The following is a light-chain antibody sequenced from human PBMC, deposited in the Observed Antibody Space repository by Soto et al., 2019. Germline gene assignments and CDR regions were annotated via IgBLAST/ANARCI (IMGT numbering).Light chain of an antibody. J-gene: IGKJ1*01. V-gene: IGKV3-20*01. Sequence: EIVLTQSAGPLSLSPGERATLSWRSSQSVSSIYLAWYQQNAGQAPRLLIYGASRRATGIPDRFSGSGSGTDFTLTISRLEPEEFAVYYCLQYGTFPRTFGQGTKV. CDR2: GAS. CDR1: QSVSSIY. CDR3: LQYGTFPRT.